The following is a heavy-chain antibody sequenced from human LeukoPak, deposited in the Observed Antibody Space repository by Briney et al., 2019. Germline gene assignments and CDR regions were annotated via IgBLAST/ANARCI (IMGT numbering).Heavy chain of an antibody. CDR3: AKISGST. D-gene: IGHD3-10*01. CDR2: ISGSSSSYI. Sequence: GGSLRLSCAASGFTVSSNYMSWVRQAPGKVLEWVSSISGSSSSYIYYADSVKGRFTISRDNSKNTLYLQMNSLRAEDTAVYYCAKISGSTWGQGTLVTVSS. V-gene: IGHV3-23*01. J-gene: IGHJ4*02. CDR1: GFTVSSNY.